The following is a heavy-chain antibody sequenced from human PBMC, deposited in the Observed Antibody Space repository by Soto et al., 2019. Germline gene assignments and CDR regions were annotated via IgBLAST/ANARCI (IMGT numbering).Heavy chain of an antibody. CDR2: IHYSGSV. V-gene: IGHV4-30-4*01. J-gene: IGHJ6*02. CDR1: GGSIRSEYYH. Sequence: QVQLQESGPGLVRPSQALSLTCTVSGGSIRSEYYHCTWIRQAPGKGLEWIGYIHYSGSVHYNPSLQSRLTMSVDTAKNLFSLNLSSVNAADTAVYFCAREDDGGDRDYYGLDVWGQGTTVTVSS. D-gene: IGHD2-21*02. CDR3: AREDDGGDRDYYGLDV.